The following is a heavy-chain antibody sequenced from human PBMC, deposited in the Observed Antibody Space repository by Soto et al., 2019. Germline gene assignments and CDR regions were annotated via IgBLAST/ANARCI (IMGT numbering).Heavy chain of an antibody. CDR2: FDPEDGET. J-gene: IGHJ4*02. CDR3: ATIARDCSGGSCYSAFPYY. Sequence: GASVNVSCKVSGYTLTELSMHWVRQAPGKGLEWMGGFDPEDGETIYAQKFQGRVTMTEDTSTDTAYMELSSLRSEDTAVYYCATIARDCSGGSCYSAFPYYWGQGTLVTVSS. CDR1: GYTLTELS. D-gene: IGHD2-15*01. V-gene: IGHV1-24*01.